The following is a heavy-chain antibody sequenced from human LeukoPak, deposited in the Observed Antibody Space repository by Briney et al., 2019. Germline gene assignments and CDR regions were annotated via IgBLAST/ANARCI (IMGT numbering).Heavy chain of an antibody. CDR2: IYYSGST. J-gene: IGHJ3*02. CDR3: ARSGYDLWSGLYPDAFDI. CDR1: GGSISSYY. D-gene: IGHD3-3*01. Sequence: SETLSLTCTVSGGSISSYYWNWIRQPPGKGLEWIGYIYYSGSTNYNPSLKSRVTISVDTSKNQFSLKLSSVTAADTAVYYCARSGYDLWSGLYPDAFDIWGQGTMVTVSS. V-gene: IGHV4-59*01.